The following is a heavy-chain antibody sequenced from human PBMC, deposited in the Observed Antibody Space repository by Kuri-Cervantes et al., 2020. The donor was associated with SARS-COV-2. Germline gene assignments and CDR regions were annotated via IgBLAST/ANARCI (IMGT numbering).Heavy chain of an antibody. J-gene: IGHJ4*02. CDR3: VRDGDHWNFDY. Sequence: GGSLRLSCAASGFTFSTYSMNWIRQAPGKGLEWVSSISSSNTYIYNADSMKGRFTISSDNAKNSLFLQTNSLRAEDTAVYYCVRDGDHWNFDYWGQGTLVTVSS. CDR2: ISSSNTYI. CDR1: GFTFSTYS. D-gene: IGHD1-1*01. V-gene: IGHV3-21*01.